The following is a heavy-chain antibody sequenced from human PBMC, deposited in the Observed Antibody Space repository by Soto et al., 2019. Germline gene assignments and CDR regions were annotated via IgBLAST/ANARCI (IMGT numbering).Heavy chain of an antibody. J-gene: IGHJ4*02. CDR3: AKDVSAAYSYGYPFDY. CDR2: ISYDGSNK. D-gene: IGHD5-18*01. V-gene: IGHV3-30*18. CDR1: GFTFSSYG. Sequence: PGGSLRLSCAASGFTFSSYGMHWVRQAPGKGLEWVAVISYDGSNKYYADSGKGRFTISRDNSKNTLYLQMNSLRAEDTAVYYCAKDVSAAYSYGYPFDYWGQGTLVTVSS.